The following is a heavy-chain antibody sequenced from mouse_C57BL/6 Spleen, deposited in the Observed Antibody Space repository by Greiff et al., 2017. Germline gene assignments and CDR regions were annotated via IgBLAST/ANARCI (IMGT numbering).Heavy chain of an antibody. CDR1: GYTFTSYW. CDR2: IDPSDSET. V-gene: IGHV1-52*01. Sequence: QVQLQQPGAELVRPGSSVKLSCKASGYTFTSYWMHWVKQRPIQGLEWIGNIDPSDSETHYNQKFKDKATLTVDKSSSTAYMQLSSLTSEDSAVYYCARGDYYGSSPYFDVGGTGTTVTVSS. J-gene: IGHJ1*03. CDR3: ARGDYYGSSPYFDV. D-gene: IGHD1-1*01.